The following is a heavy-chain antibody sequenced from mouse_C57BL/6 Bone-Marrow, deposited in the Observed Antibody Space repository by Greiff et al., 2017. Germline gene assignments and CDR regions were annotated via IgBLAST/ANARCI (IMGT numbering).Heavy chain of an antibody. V-gene: IGHV1-19*01. CDR2: INPYNGGT. J-gene: IGHJ2*01. Sequence: EVQLQQSGPVLVKPGASVKMSCKASGYTFTDYYMNWVKQSHGKSLEWIGVINPYNGGTSYNQKFKGKATLTVDKSSSTAYMELNSLTSEDSAVYYCARGTPYYFDYWCQGTTLTVSS. CDR1: GYTFTDYY. CDR3: ARGTPYYFDY.